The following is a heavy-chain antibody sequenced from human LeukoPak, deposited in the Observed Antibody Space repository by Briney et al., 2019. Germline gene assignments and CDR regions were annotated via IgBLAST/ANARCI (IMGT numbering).Heavy chain of an antibody. CDR2: ISYDGSNK. J-gene: IGHJ5*01. CDR1: GFTFSSYG. D-gene: IGHD5-12*01. V-gene: IGHV3-30*03. Sequence: PGGSLRLSCAASGFTFSSYGMHWVRQAPGKGLEWVAVISYDGSNKYYADSVKGRFTISRDNSKNTLYLQMNSLRAEDTAVYYCASLSPGYSGGQGTLVTVSS. CDR3: ASLSPGYS.